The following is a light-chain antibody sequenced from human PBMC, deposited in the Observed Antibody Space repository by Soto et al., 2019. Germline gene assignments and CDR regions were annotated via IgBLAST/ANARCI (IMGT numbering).Light chain of an antibody. CDR3: QQHGSWPRT. V-gene: IGKV3D-11*03. CDR2: QAS. CDR1: QAVNSS. Sequence: EIVLTQSPATLSSFPGDRVTLSCRASQAVNSSLAWYQHKPGQAPRLLIYQASNGAAGVPARFSGSGSGTDFTLTISDLEPEDFAVYYCQQHGSWPRTVGQGTRVDIK. J-gene: IGKJ1*01.